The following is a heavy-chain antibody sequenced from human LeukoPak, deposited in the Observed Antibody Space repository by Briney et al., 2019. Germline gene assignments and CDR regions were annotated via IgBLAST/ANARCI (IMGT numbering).Heavy chain of an antibody. V-gene: IGHV3-53*05. J-gene: IGHJ4*02. CDR3: AKVSSEYQLLYLSMDY. CDR2: IYSGGST. Sequence: GGSLRLSCAASGFTVSSNYMSWVRQAPGKGLEWVSVIYSGGSTYYADSVKGRFTISRDNSKNTLYLQMNSLRAEDTAVYYCAKVSSEYQLLYLSMDYWGQGTLVTVSS. CDR1: GFTVSSNY. D-gene: IGHD2-2*02.